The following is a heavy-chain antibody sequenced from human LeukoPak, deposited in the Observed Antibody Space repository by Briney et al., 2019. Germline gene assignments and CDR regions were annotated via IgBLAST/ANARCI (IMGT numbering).Heavy chain of an antibody. CDR3: ARVDILTGYCFDY. CDR1: GGSISRGGYY. D-gene: IGHD3-9*01. V-gene: IGHV4-31*03. Sequence: SQTLSLTCTVSGGSISRGGYYWSWIRQHPGKGLEWIGYIYYSGSTYYNPSLKSRVTISVDTSKNQFSLKLSSVTAADTAVYYCARVDILTGYCFDYWGQGTLVTVSS. J-gene: IGHJ4*02. CDR2: IYYSGST.